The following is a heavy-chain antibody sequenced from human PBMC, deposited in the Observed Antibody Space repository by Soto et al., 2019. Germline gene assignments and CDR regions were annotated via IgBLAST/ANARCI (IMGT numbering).Heavy chain of an antibody. D-gene: IGHD6-19*01. CDR2: IHYSGNT. CDR3: ATTSIAVELT. J-gene: IGHJ5*02. Sequence: QLQLQESGPGLVKPSETLSLTCTVSGGSITSRGYYWGWIRQPPGKGLEWIGNIHYSGNTYYNPSLESRVTISVDPSRNLFSLKMSSVIAADTAVYYCATTSIAVELTWGQGTLVTVSS. CDR1: GGSITSRGYY. V-gene: IGHV4-39*01.